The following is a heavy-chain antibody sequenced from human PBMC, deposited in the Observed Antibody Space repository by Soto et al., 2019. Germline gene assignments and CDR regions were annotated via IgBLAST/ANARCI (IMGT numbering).Heavy chain of an antibody. CDR2: INPNSGGT. J-gene: IGHJ6*02. D-gene: IGHD3-10*01. CDR1: GYTFNCYY. V-gene: IGHV1-2*02. Sequence: QVQLVQSGAEVKKQGASVKVSGKASGYTFNCYYMYWGRQAPGQGREWLGWINPNSGGTNYAQKFQGRVTMTRDPSISTAYMELSRLRSDDTAVYYCASPSTVWFGDVYGIDVLGQGTTVTVSS. CDR3: ASPSTVWFGDVYGIDV.